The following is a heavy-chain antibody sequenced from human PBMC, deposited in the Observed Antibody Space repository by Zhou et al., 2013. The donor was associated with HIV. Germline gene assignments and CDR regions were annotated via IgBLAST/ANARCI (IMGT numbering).Heavy chain of an antibody. CDR2: TSAYNGNT. V-gene: IGHV1-18*01. CDR1: GYTFTNFG. D-gene: IGHD6-6*01. J-gene: IGHJ4*02. Sequence: QVQLVQSGAEVKRPGASVKVSCKASGYTFTNFGISWVRQAPGQGLEWMGWTSAYNGNTKYAQNLQGRVTMTTDTSTNIAYMELRSLRSDDTAVYYCARDPAARTRYFDYWGQGTLVAVSS. CDR3: ARDPAARTRYFDY.